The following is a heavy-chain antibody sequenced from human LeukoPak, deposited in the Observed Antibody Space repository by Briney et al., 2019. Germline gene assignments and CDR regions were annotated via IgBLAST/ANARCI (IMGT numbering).Heavy chain of an antibody. Sequence: SETLSLTCTVSGGSISSYCWSWIRQPPGKGLEWIGYIFYSGSTNYNPSLKSRVTISVDTSKNQFSLKLSSVTAADTAVYYCARRTILTGSDYWGQGTLVTVSP. V-gene: IGHV4-59*01. CDR1: GGSISSYC. CDR2: IFYSGST. D-gene: IGHD3-9*01. J-gene: IGHJ4*02. CDR3: ARRTILTGSDY.